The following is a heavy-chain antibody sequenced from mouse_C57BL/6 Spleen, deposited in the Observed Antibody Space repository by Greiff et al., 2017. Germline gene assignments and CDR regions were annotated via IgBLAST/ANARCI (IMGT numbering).Heavy chain of an antibody. J-gene: IGHJ4*01. CDR3: ARKEGNYYDYDVGAMDY. Sequence: VQLQQSGPELVKPGASVKISCKASGYTFTDYYINWVKQRPGQGLEWIGWICPGSGTTKYNEKFKGKATLTVDTSSSTAYMQLSSRTSEDSAVYFCARKEGNYYDYDVGAMDYWGQGTSVTVSS. V-gene: IGHV1-84*01. CDR1: GYTFTDYY. D-gene: IGHD2-4*01. CDR2: ICPGSGTT.